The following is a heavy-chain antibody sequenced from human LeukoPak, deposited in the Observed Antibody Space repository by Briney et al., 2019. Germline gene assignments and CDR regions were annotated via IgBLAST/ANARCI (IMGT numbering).Heavy chain of an antibody. CDR1: GGPFSSYA. CDR2: IIPIFGTA. CDR3: ARDPKSFDWLRVHWFDP. V-gene: IGHV1-69*01. D-gene: IGHD3-9*01. Sequence: SVKVSFKASGGPFSSYAISWVRPAPGQGLGWMGGIIPIFGTANYAQKFQGRVTITADESTSTAYMELSSLRSEDTAVYYCARDPKSFDWLRVHWFDPWGQGTLVTVSS. J-gene: IGHJ5*02.